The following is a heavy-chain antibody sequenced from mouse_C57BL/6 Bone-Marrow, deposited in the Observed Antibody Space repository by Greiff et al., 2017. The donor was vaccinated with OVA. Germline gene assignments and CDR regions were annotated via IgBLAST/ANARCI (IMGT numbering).Heavy chain of an antibody. D-gene: IGHD2-1*01. Sequence: EVMLVESGGGLVKPGGSLKLSCAASGFTFSSYALSWVRQTPEKRLEWVATISDGGSYTYYPDNVKGRFTISRDNAKNNLYLQMSHLKSEDTAMYDCARDLLPYAMDYWGQGTSVTVSS. J-gene: IGHJ4*01. CDR2: ISDGGSYT. CDR1: GFTFSSYA. V-gene: IGHV5-4*01. CDR3: ARDLLPYAMDY.